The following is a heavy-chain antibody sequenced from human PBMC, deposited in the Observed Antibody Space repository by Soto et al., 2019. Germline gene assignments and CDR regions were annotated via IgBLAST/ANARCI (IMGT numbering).Heavy chain of an antibody. CDR1: GGSISSSNW. Sequence: QVQLQESGPGLVKPSGTLSLTCAVSGGSISSSNWWSWVRQPPGKGLEWIGEIYHSGSTNYNPSLKRRGTVAVDKSTNQFSLKLSSVTAADTAGYYCARVWTTVTNWFDPWGQGTLVTVSS. V-gene: IGHV4-4*02. CDR2: IYHSGST. CDR3: ARVWTTVTNWFDP. J-gene: IGHJ5*02. D-gene: IGHD4-17*01.